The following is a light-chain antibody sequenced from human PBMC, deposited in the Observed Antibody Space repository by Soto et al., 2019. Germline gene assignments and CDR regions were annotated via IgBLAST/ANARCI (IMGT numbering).Light chain of an antibody. CDR1: QSVSTY. Sequence: EIVLTQSPATLSLSPGERATLSCRASQSVSTYLAWYQQKPGQGPRLLIYGASKRATGIPARFSGSGSGTDFTLTISSLEPEDFAVYYCQLYSRSPRQITFGQGTRLEIK. CDR2: GAS. V-gene: IGKV3-11*01. J-gene: IGKJ5*01. CDR3: QLYSRSPRQIT.